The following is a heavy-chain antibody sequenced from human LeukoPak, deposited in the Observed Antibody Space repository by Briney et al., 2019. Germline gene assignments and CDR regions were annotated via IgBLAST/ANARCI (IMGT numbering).Heavy chain of an antibody. V-gene: IGHV1-46*01. CDR2: INPRGGST. Sequence: ASVKVSCNASGYIFTTYFMHWLRQAPGQGPEWMGIINPRGGSTDYAQKFQGRVTMTSDTSTSTVYMELKSLTSEDTAVYFCARVGTTGATADNWGQGTLVTVSS. CDR1: GYIFTTYF. CDR3: ARVGTTGATADN. D-gene: IGHD4-11*01. J-gene: IGHJ4*02.